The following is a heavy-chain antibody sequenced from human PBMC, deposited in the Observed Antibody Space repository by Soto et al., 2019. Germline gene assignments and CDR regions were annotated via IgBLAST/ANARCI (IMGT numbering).Heavy chain of an antibody. D-gene: IGHD2-15*01. J-gene: IGHJ4*02. CDR2: IGGSAGT. CDR1: GFTFSSYA. CDR3: AKGQGWSYYYDS. V-gene: IGHV3-23*01. Sequence: EVQLLESGGGLVQPGGSLRLSCAASGFTFSSYAMSWVRLAPGKGLEWFSSIGGSAGTYYADSVKGRFTISRDNSKNMLYLHLNSLRAEDTAMYYCAKGQGWSYYYDSWGQGTLVTVSS.